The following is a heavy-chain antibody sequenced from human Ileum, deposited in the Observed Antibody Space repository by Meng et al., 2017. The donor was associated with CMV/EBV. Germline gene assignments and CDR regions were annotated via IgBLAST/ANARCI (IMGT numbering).Heavy chain of an antibody. CDR1: SIRGRGYY. Sequence: SIRGRGYYWGWLRQPPGKGLEWIGSIYYSGSTYYNPSLKSRVTIAVDTSKNQFSLKLSSVTAADTAVYYCARHAVVVVPAAPREFDPWGQGTLVTVSS. CDR3: ARHAVVVVPAAPREFDP. J-gene: IGHJ5*02. V-gene: IGHV4-39*01. D-gene: IGHD2-2*01. CDR2: IYYSGST.